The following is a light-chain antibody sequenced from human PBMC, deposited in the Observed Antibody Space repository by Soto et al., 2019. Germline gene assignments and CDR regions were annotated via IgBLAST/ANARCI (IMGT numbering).Light chain of an antibody. V-gene: IGLV2-14*01. Sequence: QSVLTQPPSASGSPGQSVTISCTGTKNDIGVYNYVSWYQQHPGKAPKLMVYEVTNRPSGVSDRFSGSKSGNTASLTISGLQADDEGYYYCSSYTSRSTLYVFGTGTKLTVL. CDR3: SSYTSRSTLYV. CDR2: EVT. J-gene: IGLJ1*01. CDR1: KNDIGVYNY.